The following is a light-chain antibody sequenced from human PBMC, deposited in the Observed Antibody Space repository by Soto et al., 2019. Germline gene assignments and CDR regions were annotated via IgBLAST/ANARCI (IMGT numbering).Light chain of an antibody. Sequence: DVVMTQSPLSLPVTLGQPASISCRSSQSLVYSDGNTYLNWFHQRPGQSPRRLIYKVSDRDSGVPDRFRGSRSGTDFTLRISRVEAEDVGIYYCMQGTHWPRTFGQGTKVDIK. CDR1: QSLVYSDGNTY. J-gene: IGKJ1*01. CDR3: MQGTHWPRT. V-gene: IGKV2-30*01. CDR2: KVS.